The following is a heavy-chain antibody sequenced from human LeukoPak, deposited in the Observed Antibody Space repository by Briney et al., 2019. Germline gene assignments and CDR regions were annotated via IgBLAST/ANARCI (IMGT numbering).Heavy chain of an antibody. V-gene: IGHV3-23*01. Sequence: GGSLRLSCAASGFTFSSYAMSWVRQAPGKGLEWVSAISGSGGSTYYADSVKGRFTISRDDSKNTLYLQMNSLRAEDTAVYYCAKAEDPASEYYYSRNVGADYWGQGTLVTVSS. CDR3: AKAEDPASEYYYSRNVGADY. CDR2: ISGSGGST. J-gene: IGHJ4*02. CDR1: GFTFSSYA. D-gene: IGHD3-22*01.